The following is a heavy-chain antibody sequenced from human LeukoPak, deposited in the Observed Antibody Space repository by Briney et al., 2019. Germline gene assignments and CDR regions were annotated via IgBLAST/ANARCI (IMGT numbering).Heavy chain of an antibody. CDR2: IYYSGST. J-gene: IGHJ4*02. CDR3: ARHGSRIALAGIDY. V-gene: IGHV4-59*08. Sequence: SETLSLTCTVSGGSISSYYWSWIRQPPGKGLEWIGYIYYSGSTNYNPSLKSRVTISVDTSKNQFSLKLSSVTAADTAVYYCARHGSRIALAGIDYWGQGTLVTVSS. CDR1: GGSISSYY. D-gene: IGHD6-19*01.